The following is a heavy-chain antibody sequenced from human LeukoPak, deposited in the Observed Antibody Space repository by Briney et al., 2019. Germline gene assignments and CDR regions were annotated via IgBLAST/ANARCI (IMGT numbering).Heavy chain of an antibody. CDR3: ARDSSVIRTRDAFDI. CDR1: GGTFSSYA. V-gene: IGHV1-69*04. D-gene: IGHD3-22*01. J-gene: IGHJ3*02. CDR2: IIPILGIA. Sequence: PLASVKVSCKASGGTFSSYAISWVRQAPGQGLEWMRRIIPILGIANYAQKLQGRVTMTTDTSTSTAYMELRSLRSDDTAVYYCARDSSVIRTRDAFDIWGQGTMVTVSS.